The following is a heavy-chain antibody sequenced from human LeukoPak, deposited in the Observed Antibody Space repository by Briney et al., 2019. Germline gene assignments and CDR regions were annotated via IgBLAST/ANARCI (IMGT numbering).Heavy chain of an antibody. V-gene: IGHV3-30*18. J-gene: IGHJ6*02. Sequence: PGRSLRLSCAASGFSFSTFGMHWARRAPGKGLEWVAVIWNDGSKKFYAESVKGRFTISRDNSKLYLQMDSLRPEDTAVYYCAKDRSPTVTSFYYYHGMDVWGQGTTVTVSS. CDR1: GFSFSTFG. D-gene: IGHD4-17*01. CDR2: IWNDGSKK. CDR3: AKDRSPTVTSFYYYHGMDV.